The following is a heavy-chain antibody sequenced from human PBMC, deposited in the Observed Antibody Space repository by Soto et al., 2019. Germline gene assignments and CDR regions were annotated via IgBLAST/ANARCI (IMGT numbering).Heavy chain of an antibody. CDR3: ARDPTIFGVVQNYGMDV. J-gene: IGHJ6*02. CDR1: GYTFTSYG. Sequence: QVQLVQSGAEVKKPGASVKVSCKASGYTFTSYGICWVRQAPGQGLEWMGWISAYNGTTNYAQKLQGRVTMTTDTSTSTVYMELRSLRSDDTAIYYCARDPTIFGVVQNYGMDVWGQGTTVTVSS. V-gene: IGHV1-18*01. CDR2: ISAYNGTT. D-gene: IGHD3-3*01.